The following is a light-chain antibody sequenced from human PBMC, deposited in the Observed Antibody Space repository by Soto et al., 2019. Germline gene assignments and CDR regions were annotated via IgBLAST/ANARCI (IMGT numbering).Light chain of an antibody. CDR1: SGYSNYK. V-gene: IGLV9-49*01. CDR3: GADHGSGSNCVWV. J-gene: IGLJ3*02. CDR2: VGTGGIVG. Sequence: QLVLTQPPSASASLGASVTLTCTLSSGYSNYKVDWYQQRPGKGPRFVMRVGTGGIVGSKGDGIPDRFSVLGSGLNRYLTIKNIQEEDESDYHCGADHGSGSNCVWVSGGGTKVTVL.